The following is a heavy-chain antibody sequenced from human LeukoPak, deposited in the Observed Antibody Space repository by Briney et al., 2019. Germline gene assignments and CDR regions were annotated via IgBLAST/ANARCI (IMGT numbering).Heavy chain of an antibody. V-gene: IGHV3-9*01. D-gene: IGHD7-27*01. CDR1: GFTFDDYA. CDR2: ISWNSGSI. CDR3: ARSLPELTD. Sequence: GGSLRLSCAASGFTFDDYAMHWVRQAPGKGLEWVSGISWNSGSIGYADSVKGRFTISRDNSKNTLYLQMNSLRAEDTAVYYCARSLPELTDWGQGTLVTVSS. J-gene: IGHJ4*02.